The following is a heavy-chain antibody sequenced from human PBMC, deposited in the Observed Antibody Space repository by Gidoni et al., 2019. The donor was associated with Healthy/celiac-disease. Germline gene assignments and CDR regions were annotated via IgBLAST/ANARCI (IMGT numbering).Heavy chain of an antibody. CDR3: ARGGIYSSSSRWFDP. CDR2: IYYSGST. V-gene: IGHV4-59*01. D-gene: IGHD6-6*01. CDR1: GGSISSYY. Sequence: QVQLQESGPGLVKPSETLSLTCTVSGGSISSYYWSWIRQPPGKGLEWIGYIYYSGSTNYNPSLKSRVTISVDTSKNQFSLKLSSVTAADTAVYYCARGGIYSSSSRWFDPWGQGTLVTVSS. J-gene: IGHJ5*02.